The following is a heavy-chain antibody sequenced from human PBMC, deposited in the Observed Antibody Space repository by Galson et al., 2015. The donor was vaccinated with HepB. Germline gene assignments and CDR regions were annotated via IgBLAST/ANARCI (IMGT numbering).Heavy chain of an antibody. J-gene: IGHJ4*02. CDR1: GGTFSSYA. CDR2: IIPIFGTA. D-gene: IGHD1-26*01. CDR3: ARVFVSVGSYGY. V-gene: IGHV1-69*13. Sequence: SLKVSCKASGGTFSSYAISWVRQAPGQGLEWMGGIIPIFGTANYAQKFQGRVTITADESTSTAYMELSSLRSEDTAVYYCARVFVSVGSYGYWGQGTLVTVSS.